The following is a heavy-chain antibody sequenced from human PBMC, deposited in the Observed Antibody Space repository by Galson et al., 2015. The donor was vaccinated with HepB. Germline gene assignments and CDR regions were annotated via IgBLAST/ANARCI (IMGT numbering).Heavy chain of an antibody. J-gene: IGHJ5*02. CDR3: VKRGDMVRGVRDVTPDGGNWFDP. D-gene: IGHD3-10*01. CDR1: GFTFSSYA. CDR2: ISSNGGST. Sequence: SLRLSCAASGFTFSSYAMHWVCQAPGKGLEYVSAISSNGGSTYYADSVKGRFTISRDNSKNTLYLQMSSLRAEDTAVYYCVKRGDMVRGVRDVTPDGGNWFDPWGQGTLVTVSS. V-gene: IGHV3-64D*06.